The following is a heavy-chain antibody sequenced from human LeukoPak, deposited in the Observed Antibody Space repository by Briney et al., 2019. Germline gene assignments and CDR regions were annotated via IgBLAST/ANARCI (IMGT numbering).Heavy chain of an antibody. CDR1: GGSFSGYY. CDR3: ARLGVQLWTRGWFDP. CDR2: INHSGST. D-gene: IGHD5-18*01. J-gene: IGHJ5*02. Sequence: SETLSITCAVYGGSFSGYYWSWIRQPPGKGLEWIGEINHSGSTNYNPSLKSRVTISVDTSKNQFSLKLSSVTAADTAVYYCARLGVQLWTRGWFDPWGQGTLVTVSS. V-gene: IGHV4-34*01.